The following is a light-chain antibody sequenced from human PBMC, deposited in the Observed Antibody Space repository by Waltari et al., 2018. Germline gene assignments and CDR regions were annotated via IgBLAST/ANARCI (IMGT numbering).Light chain of an antibody. V-gene: IGLV2-14*03. CDR1: SRDVGGYNH. J-gene: IGLJ2*01. Sequence: QAAPTQPALVFWSPGPSNTHPRPGTSRDVGGYNHFPWHQQHPGKAPTLMIYDVTKRPSGVSNRFSGSKSGNTASLTISGLQAEDEADYYCSSYSSSSTLLFGGGTKLTVL. CDR3: SSYSSSSTLL. CDR2: DVT.